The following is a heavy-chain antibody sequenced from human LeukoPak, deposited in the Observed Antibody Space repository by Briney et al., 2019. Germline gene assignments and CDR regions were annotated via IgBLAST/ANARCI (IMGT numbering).Heavy chain of an antibody. Sequence: GGSPRLSCAASGFIVSSNYMSWVRQAPGKGLEWVSVIYSGRGTNYADSVKGRFTISRDNSKNTLYLQMNSLRAEDTAVYYCAAQWDGGTGAFDIWGQGTMVTVSS. CDR3: AAQWDGGTGAFDI. CDR2: IYSGRGT. V-gene: IGHV3-66*01. J-gene: IGHJ3*02. CDR1: GFIVSSNY. D-gene: IGHD1-26*01.